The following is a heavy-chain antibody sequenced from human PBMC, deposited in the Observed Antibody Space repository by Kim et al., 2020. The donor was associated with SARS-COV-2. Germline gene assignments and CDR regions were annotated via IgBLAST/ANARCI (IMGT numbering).Heavy chain of an antibody. V-gene: IGHV4-31*02. J-gene: IGHJ5*02. CDR3: ARWGVVVVATGFDP. D-gene: IGHD2-15*01. Sequence: TPSLKSRVTISVDTSKNQFSLKLSSVTAADTAVYYCARWGVVVVATGFDPWGQGTLVTVSS.